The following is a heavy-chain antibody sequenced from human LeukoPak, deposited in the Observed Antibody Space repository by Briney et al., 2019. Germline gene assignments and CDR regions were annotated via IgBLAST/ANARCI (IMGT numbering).Heavy chain of an antibody. J-gene: IGHJ3*02. Sequence: GGSLRLSCAASGFTFSSHWMSWVRQAPGKGLECVANINQDGYEKYYVDSVKGRFTVSRDNAKNSLYLEMNSLRAEDTAVYYCARDSEYSSSFAFDIWGPGTVVTVSS. V-gene: IGHV3-7*01. CDR3: ARDSEYSSSFAFDI. D-gene: IGHD6-13*01. CDR1: GFTFSSHW. CDR2: INQDGYEK.